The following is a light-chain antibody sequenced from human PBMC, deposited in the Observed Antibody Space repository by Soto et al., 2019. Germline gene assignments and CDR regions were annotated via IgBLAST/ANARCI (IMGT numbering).Light chain of an antibody. CDR1: QSVSST. Sequence: EIVLTQSPCTLWPAPWERATLSCMASQSVSSTLAWYQQKHGQATRLLIHGAYTRAPGLQARFSGSGSGTDFTITISSMQYEDIEVYYCKKYNNWQWKVGNGPKVDIK. J-gene: IGKJ1*01. CDR2: GAY. CDR3: KKYNNWQWK. V-gene: IGKV3-15*01.